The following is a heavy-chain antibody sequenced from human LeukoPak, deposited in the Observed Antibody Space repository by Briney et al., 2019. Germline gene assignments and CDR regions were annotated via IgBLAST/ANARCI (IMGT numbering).Heavy chain of an antibody. V-gene: IGHV1-18*01. D-gene: IGHD3-10*01. J-gene: IGHJ4*02. Sequence: GASVKVSCKASGYTFTSYGISWVRQAPGQGLEWTGWISAYNGNTNYAQKLQGRVTITRNTSISTAYMELSSLRSEDTAVYYCARGPTWFGELFYFDYWGQGTLVTVSS. CDR2: ISAYNGNT. CDR1: GYTFTSYG. CDR3: ARGPTWFGELFYFDY.